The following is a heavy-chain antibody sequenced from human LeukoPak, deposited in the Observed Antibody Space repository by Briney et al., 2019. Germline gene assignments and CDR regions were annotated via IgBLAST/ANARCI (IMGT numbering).Heavy chain of an antibody. Sequence: ASVKVSCKTSGYTFTTYAIHWVRQAPGQRLEWMGLINADDGNTRYSQRFQGRVTITRDTSANTAYMELSSLRFEDTAVYYCAGGIVVQPSANWFDPWAREPRSPSPQ. J-gene: IGHJ5*02. D-gene: IGHD2-2*01. CDR1: GYTFTTYA. V-gene: IGHV1-3*01. CDR3: AGGIVVQPSANWFDP. CDR2: INADDGNT.